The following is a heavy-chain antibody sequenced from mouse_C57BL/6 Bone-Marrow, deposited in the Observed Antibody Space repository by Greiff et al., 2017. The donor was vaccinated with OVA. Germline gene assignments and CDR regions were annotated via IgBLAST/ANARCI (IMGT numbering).Heavy chain of an antibody. D-gene: IGHD1-1*02. CDR2: ISDGGSYT. CDR3: ARDEGGWFAY. Sequence: EVQVVESGGGLVKPGGSLKLSCAASGFTFSSYAMSWVRQTPEKRLEWVATISDGGSYTYYPDNVKGRFTISRDNAKNNLYLQMSHLKSEDTAMYYCARDEGGWFAYWGQGTLVTVSA. V-gene: IGHV5-4*01. CDR1: GFTFSSYA. J-gene: IGHJ3*01.